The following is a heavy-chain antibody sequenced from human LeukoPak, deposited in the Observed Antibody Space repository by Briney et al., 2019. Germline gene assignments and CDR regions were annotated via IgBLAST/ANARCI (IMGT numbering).Heavy chain of an antibody. CDR1: GGSISSSSYY. CDR2: IYYSGST. CDR3: ARGYGGYRASYGMDV. D-gene: IGHD5-12*01. J-gene: IGHJ6*02. Sequence: SDTLSLTCTVSGGSISSSSYYWGWIRQPPGKGLEWIGSIYYSGSTYYNPSLKSRVTISVDTSKNQFSLNVSSVTAADTAVYFCARGYGGYRASYGMDVWGQGTTVTVS. V-gene: IGHV4-39*01.